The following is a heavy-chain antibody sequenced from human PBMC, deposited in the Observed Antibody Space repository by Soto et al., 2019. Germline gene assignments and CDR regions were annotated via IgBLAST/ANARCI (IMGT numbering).Heavy chain of an antibody. J-gene: IGHJ6*02. CDR3: ARAGVQYYYDSSGYFHYYYYGMDV. D-gene: IGHD3-22*01. V-gene: IGHV1-2*04. CDR2: INPNSGGT. CDR1: GYTFTGYY. Sequence: ASVKVSCKASGYTFTGYYMHWVRQAPGQGLEWMGWINPNSGGTNYAQKFQGWVTMTRDTSIRTAYMELRRLRSDDTAVYYCARAGVQYYYDSSGYFHYYYYGMDVWCQGTTVTVSS.